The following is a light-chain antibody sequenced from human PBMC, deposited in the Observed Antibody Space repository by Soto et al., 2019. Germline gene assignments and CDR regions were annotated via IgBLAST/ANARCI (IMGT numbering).Light chain of an antibody. CDR2: DVS. Sequence: QSALNQPASVSGSPGQSITISCTGTSSDFGGYNYVSWYQQHPGKAPKLMIYDVSNRPSVVSNRFSGSKSGNTASLTIAGHQAEDEADYYCSSYTSSSTPYVFGTGTKLTVL. V-gene: IGLV2-14*01. CDR3: SSYTSSSTPYV. J-gene: IGLJ1*01. CDR1: SSDFGGYNY.